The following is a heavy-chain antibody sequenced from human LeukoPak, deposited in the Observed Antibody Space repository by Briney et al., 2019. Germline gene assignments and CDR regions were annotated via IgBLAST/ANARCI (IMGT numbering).Heavy chain of an antibody. CDR2: INPNSGGT. CDR1: GYTFTGYY. Sequence: ASVKVSCKASGYTFTGYYMHWVRQAPGQGLEWMGWINPNSGGTNYAQKFQGRVTMTRDTSISTAYMELSRLRSDDTAVYYCARASGGSNWYRGWGQGTLVTVSS. J-gene: IGHJ4*02. CDR3: ARASGGSNWYRG. D-gene: IGHD6-13*01. V-gene: IGHV1-2*02.